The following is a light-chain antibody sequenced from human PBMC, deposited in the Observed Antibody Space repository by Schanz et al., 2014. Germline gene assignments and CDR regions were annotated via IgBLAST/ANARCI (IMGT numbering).Light chain of an antibody. Sequence: EIVLTQSPGTLSLSPGERATLSCRASQSVSSSYFAWYQQKPGQAPRLLIYGVYNRATGIPDRFSGSASGTDFTLTISRLEPEDFAVYYCQQYGSSLWTFGQGTKVEI. J-gene: IGKJ1*01. CDR3: QQYGSSLWT. CDR2: GVY. CDR1: QSVSSSY. V-gene: IGKV3-20*01.